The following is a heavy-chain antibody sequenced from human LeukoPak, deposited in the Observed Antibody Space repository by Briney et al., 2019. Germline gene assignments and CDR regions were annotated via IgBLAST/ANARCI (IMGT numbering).Heavy chain of an antibody. V-gene: IGHV4-61*02. Sequence: PSQTLSLTCTVSGGSISSGSYYWSWIRQPAGKGLEWIGRIYTSGSTNYNPSLKSRVTISVDTSKNQFSLKLSSVTAADTAVYYCARAFRAGRVYFDYWGQGTLVTVSS. CDR2: IYTSGST. CDR1: GGSISSGSYY. CDR3: ARAFRAGRVYFDY. D-gene: IGHD1-14*01. J-gene: IGHJ4*02.